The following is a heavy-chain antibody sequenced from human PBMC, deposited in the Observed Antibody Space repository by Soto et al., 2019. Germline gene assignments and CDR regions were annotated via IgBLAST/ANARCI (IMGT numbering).Heavy chain of an antibody. J-gene: IGHJ6*02. Sequence: EAQLVESGGGLVQPGGSLRLSCAAFGFTYRSCDMHWVRHVPGKGLEWVSSLGGAGAREYAGSVRGRFTISRDNAKNSLYLQMDSLRVADTAVYYCTRATFGVGMDLWGQGTPVTVSS. CDR3: TRATFGVGMDL. CDR2: LGGAGAR. CDR1: GFTYRSCD. D-gene: IGHD3-10*01. V-gene: IGHV3-13*01.